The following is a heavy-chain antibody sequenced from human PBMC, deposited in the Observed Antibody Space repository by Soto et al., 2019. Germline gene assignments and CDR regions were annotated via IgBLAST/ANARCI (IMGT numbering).Heavy chain of an antibody. CDR2: ISAYNGNT. CDR3: ARGAPHWLWFLS. Sequence: GASVKVSCKASGYTFTSYGISWVRQAPGQGLEWMGWISAYNGNTNYAQKLQGRVTITADESTSTAYMELSSLRSEDTAVYYCARGAPHWLWFLSWGQGTLVTVSS. D-gene: IGHD3-10*01. J-gene: IGHJ4*02. V-gene: IGHV1-18*01. CDR1: GYTFTSYG.